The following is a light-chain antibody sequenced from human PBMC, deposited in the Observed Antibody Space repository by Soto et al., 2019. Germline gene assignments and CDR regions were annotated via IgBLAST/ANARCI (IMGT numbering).Light chain of an antibody. CDR1: QSINNW. V-gene: IGKV1-5*03. CDR2: KTS. J-gene: IGKJ3*01. Sequence: DIQMTQSPSTLSASVGDRVTITCRASQSINNWLAWYQQKPGKAPKLLIYKTSDLESGVPSRFSGSGSGTEFSLTISSLQPDDFATYYCQKHDGVPLFGPGTKVEIK. CDR3: QKHDGVPL.